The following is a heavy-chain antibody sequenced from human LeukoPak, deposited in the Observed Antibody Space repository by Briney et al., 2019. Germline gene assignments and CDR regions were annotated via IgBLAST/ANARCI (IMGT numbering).Heavy chain of an antibody. V-gene: IGHV4-59*01. CDR3: AREGGTVPDY. CDR2: VYYSGST. J-gene: IGHJ4*02. Sequence: SETLSLTCTVSGGSISPYYWSWIRQPPGKGLEWIGYVYYSGSTTYNPSLRSRVTISVDTSKNQFSLKLSSVTAADTAVYYCAREGGTVPDYWGQGTLVTVSS. D-gene: IGHD4-17*01. CDR1: GGSISPYY.